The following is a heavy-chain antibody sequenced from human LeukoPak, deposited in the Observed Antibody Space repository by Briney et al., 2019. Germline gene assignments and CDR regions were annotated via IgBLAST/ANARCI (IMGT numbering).Heavy chain of an antibody. D-gene: IGHD4-17*01. CDR1: GFTFSSYG. Sequence: GGSLRLSCAASGFTFSSYGMHWVRQAPGKGLEWVAVIWYDGINKYYADSVKGRFTISRDNSKNTLYLQMNSLRAEDTAVYYCARAYTVTDTLDYWGQGTLVTVSS. CDR2: IWYDGINK. V-gene: IGHV3-33*01. J-gene: IGHJ4*02. CDR3: ARAYTVTDTLDY.